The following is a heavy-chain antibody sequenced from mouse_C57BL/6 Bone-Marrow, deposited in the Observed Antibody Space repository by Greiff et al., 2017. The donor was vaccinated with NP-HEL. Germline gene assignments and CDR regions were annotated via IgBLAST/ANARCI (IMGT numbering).Heavy chain of an antibody. D-gene: IGHD2-4*01. J-gene: IGHJ3*01. Sequence: VKLMESGPGLVQPSQSLSITCTVSGFSLTSYGVHWVRQSPGKGLEWLGVIWSGGSTDYNAAFISRLSISKDNSKSQVFFKMNSLQADDTAIYYCARSLYYDYPWFAYGGQGTLVTVSA. CDR2: IWSGGST. CDR3: ARSLYYDYPWFAY. CDR1: GFSLTSYG. V-gene: IGHV2-2*01.